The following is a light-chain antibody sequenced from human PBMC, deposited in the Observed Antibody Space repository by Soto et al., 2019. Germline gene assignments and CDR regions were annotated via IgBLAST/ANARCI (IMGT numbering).Light chain of an antibody. J-gene: IGKJ1*01. CDR1: ESISSW. CDR2: DAS. CDR3: QDYSPYSWT. V-gene: IGKV1-5*01. Sequence: EIQMNQSPSTLSASVGDTVTITCRASESISSWLAWYQEKPGKAPNLLIYDASSLESGVPSRFSGSGSGTEFTLTISSLQPDDFATYYCQDYSPYSWTFGQGTNVDIK.